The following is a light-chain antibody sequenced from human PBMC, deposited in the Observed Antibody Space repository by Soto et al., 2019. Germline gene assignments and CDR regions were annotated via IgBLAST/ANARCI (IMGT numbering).Light chain of an antibody. V-gene: IGKV3-20*01. CDR1: QSVSYN. CDR2: GAS. Sequence: EIVMTQSPATLSVSPGERATRSCRASQSVSYNLAWYQHRPGQAPRLLIYGASSRATGIPDRFSGSGSGTDFTLTISRLDPEDFAVYYCQQYGSSPLTFGQGTKVDIK. CDR3: QQYGSSPLT. J-gene: IGKJ1*01.